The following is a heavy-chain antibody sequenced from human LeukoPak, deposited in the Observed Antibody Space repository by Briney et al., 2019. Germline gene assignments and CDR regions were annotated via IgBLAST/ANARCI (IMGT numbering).Heavy chain of an antibody. J-gene: IGHJ4*02. CDR1: GFTFSSYS. V-gene: IGHV3-23*01. D-gene: IGHD6-19*01. CDR3: AKYSSGWYGGSGIDY. Sequence: GGSLRLSCAASGFTFSSYSMNWVRQAPGKGLEWVSAISGSGGSTYYADSVKGRFTISRDNSKNTLYLQMNSLRAEDTAVYYCAKYSSGWYGGSGIDYWGQGTLVTVSS. CDR2: ISGSGGST.